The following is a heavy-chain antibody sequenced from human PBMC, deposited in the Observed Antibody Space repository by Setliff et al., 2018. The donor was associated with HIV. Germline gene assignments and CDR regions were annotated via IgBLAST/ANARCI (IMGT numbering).Heavy chain of an antibody. CDR2: ISSSSSTI. Sequence: PGGSLRLSCAASGFTFSIYSMNWVRQAPGKGLEWVSYISSSSSTIHYTDSVKGRFTISRDNAKNSLYLQMNSLRAEDTAVYYCARDTDSGYEGDYWGQGTLVTVSS. CDR1: GFTFSIYS. CDR3: ARDTDSGYEGDY. D-gene: IGHD5-12*01. J-gene: IGHJ4*02. V-gene: IGHV3-48*01.